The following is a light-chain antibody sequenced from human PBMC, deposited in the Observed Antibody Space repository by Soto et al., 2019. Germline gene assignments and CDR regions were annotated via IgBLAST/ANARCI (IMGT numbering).Light chain of an antibody. CDR3: VSYTSSTTYV. Sequence: QSVLAQPSSVSGSPGQSITISCTGTSTDVGGYNYVSWYQHHSGKAPKLLIYEVTNRPSGISDRFSGSKSVNTASLTISGLQAEDESDYYCVSYTSSTTYVFGTGTKVTVL. CDR1: STDVGGYNY. V-gene: IGLV2-14*01. J-gene: IGLJ1*01. CDR2: EVT.